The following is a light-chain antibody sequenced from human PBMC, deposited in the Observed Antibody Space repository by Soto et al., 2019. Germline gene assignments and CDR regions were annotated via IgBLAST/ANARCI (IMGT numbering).Light chain of an antibody. CDR2: EAS. CDR3: QQLNTLPFT. CDR1: QSISSW. Sequence: DIQMTQSPSTLSASVGYRFTITCRASQSISSWLAWYQQKPGRAPKLLIYEASTLQSGVPSRFSGSGSGTEFTLTISGLLPEDFATYHCQQLNTLPFTFGQGTRLEIK. V-gene: IGKV1-5*01. J-gene: IGKJ5*01.